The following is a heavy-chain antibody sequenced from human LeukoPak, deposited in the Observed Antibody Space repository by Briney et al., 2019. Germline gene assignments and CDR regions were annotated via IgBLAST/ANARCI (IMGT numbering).Heavy chain of an antibody. CDR3: ARGKIITKWLQAEIAVAGNFDY. D-gene: IGHD6-19*01. Sequence: EASVKVSCKASGYTFTSYGISWVRQAPGQGLEWMGWISAYNGNTNYAQKLQGRVTMTTDTSTSTAYMELRSLRSDDTAVYYCARGKIITKWLQAEIAVAGNFDYWGQGTLVTVSS. CDR2: ISAYNGNT. J-gene: IGHJ4*02. CDR1: GYTFTSYG. V-gene: IGHV1-18*01.